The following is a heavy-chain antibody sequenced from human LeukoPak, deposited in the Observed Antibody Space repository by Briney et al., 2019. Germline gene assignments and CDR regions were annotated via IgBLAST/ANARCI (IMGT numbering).Heavy chain of an antibody. J-gene: IGHJ4*02. D-gene: IGHD1-1*01. Sequence: PGGSLRLSCAASGFTFSSYWMHWVRQAPGKGLVWVSRINNDGSTTNYADSVKGRFTISRDNAKGTLYLQLNSLRADDTAVYYCVRDLGRGTYWGQGTLVIVSS. CDR3: VRDLGRGTY. CDR2: INNDGSTT. CDR1: GFTFSSYW. V-gene: IGHV3-74*01.